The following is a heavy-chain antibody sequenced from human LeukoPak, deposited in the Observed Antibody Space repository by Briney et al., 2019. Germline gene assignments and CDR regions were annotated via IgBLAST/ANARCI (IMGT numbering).Heavy chain of an antibody. D-gene: IGHD6-19*01. Sequence: GGSLRLSCAASGFTLAGYTMSWVRQAPGKGLEWVSTISESASKTYHADSVKGRFTISRDNSKSTLSLQMNSLGAEDTAVYYCVKDGWDSWGQATLVTVSS. CDR1: GFTLAGYT. CDR3: VKDGWDS. V-gene: IGHV3-23*01. CDR2: ISESASKT. J-gene: IGHJ4*02.